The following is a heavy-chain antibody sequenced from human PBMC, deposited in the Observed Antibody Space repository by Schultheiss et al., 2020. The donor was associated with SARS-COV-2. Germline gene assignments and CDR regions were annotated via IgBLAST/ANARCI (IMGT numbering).Heavy chain of an antibody. CDR1: GFNLRIYA. Sequence: GGSLRLSCAASGFNLRIYAMSWVRQAPGKGLEWVSSVGGSGAGAHYADSVKGRFTVTRDNSKNALILQMNSLRAEDTAIYYCARDTGAPFDYWGQGTLVTVSS. J-gene: IGHJ4*02. D-gene: IGHD1-26*01. CDR3: ARDTGAPFDY. V-gene: IGHV3-23*01. CDR2: VGGSGAGA.